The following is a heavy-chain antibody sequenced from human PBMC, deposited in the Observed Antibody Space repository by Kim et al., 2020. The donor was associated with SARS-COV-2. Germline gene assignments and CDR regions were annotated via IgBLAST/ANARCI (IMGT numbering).Heavy chain of an antibody. CDR3: AIGSFQQGFDP. CDR2: SNSDGSVT. CDR1: GFTLTNYW. D-gene: IGHD6-13*01. Sequence: GGSLRLSCEASGFTLTNYWMNWVRQGPEKGLVWVSRSNSDGSVTHYADSVKGRFTISRDNAKNTLFLQLNSLGVEDTAIYYCAIGSFQQGFDPWGQETLVTVS. J-gene: IGHJ5*02. V-gene: IGHV3-74*01.